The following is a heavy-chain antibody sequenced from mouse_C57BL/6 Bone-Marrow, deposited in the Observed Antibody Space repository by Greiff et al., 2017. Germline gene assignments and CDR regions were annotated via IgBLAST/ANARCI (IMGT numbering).Heavy chain of an antibody. CDR2: ISSGSSTI. Sequence: EVKLVESGGGLVKPGGSLKLSCAASGFTFSDYGMHWVRQAPEKGLEWVAYISSGSSTIYYADTVKGRFTLSRDTAKNNLFLQMSSLRSEDTAMYYCARRIYYGNYYSYYAMDYWGQGTSVTVSS. J-gene: IGHJ4*01. CDR3: ARRIYYGNYYSYYAMDY. D-gene: IGHD2-1*01. V-gene: IGHV5-17*01. CDR1: GFTFSDYG.